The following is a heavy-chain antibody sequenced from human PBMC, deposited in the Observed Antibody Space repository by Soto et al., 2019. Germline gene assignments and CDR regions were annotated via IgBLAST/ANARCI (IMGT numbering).Heavy chain of an antibody. V-gene: IGHV1-46*01. Sequence: ASVKVSCKASGYPFTSYYMHWVRQAPGQGLEWMGIINPSGGSTSYAQKFQGRVTRTRDTSTSTVYMELSSLRSEDTAVYYCARDRDVLRYFDWSSDYYYGMDVWGQGTTVTVSS. CDR3: ARDRDVLRYFDWSSDYYYGMDV. CDR2: INPSGGST. D-gene: IGHD3-9*01. CDR1: GYPFTSYY. J-gene: IGHJ6*02.